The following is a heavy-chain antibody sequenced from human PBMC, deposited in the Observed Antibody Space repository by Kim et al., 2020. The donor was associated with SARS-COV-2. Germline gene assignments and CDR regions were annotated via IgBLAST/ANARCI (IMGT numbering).Heavy chain of an antibody. D-gene: IGHD6-13*01. CDR1: GFTFSSYG. CDR3: AKAAAGPQYYSYCGMDV. V-gene: IGHV3-33*06. J-gene: IGHJ6*02. CDR2: IWYDGSNK. Sequence: GGSLRLSCAASGFTFSSYGMHWVRQAPGKGLEWVAVIWYDGSNKYYADSVKGRFTISRDNSKNTLYLQMNSLRAEDTAVFYCAKAAAGPQYYSYCGMDVWGQGTTVTVSS.